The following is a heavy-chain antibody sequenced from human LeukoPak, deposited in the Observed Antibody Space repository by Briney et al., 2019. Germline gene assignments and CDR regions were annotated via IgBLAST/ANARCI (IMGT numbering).Heavy chain of an antibody. CDR2: INRSGGT. CDR1: GGSSSGYY. D-gene: IGHD2-15*01. Sequence: SETLSLTCAVYGGSSSGYYWSWIRLSPGKGLEWIGEINRSGGTDYNPSLKSRGTISGDTSKNKFSLRQRSVPAADAAVDYCSRAGRGGGMFWGQGTLVTVSS. J-gene: IGHJ4*02. V-gene: IGHV4-34*01. CDR3: SRAGRGGGMF.